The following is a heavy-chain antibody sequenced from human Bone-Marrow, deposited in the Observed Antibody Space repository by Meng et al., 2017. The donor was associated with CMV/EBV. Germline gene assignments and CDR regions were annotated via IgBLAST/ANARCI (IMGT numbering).Heavy chain of an antibody. CDR3: AREQYGGNTYAFDF. V-gene: IGHV1-2*02. Sequence: ASGYTFSGFFIHCVRQAPGQGLEWMGRINPNNGDTHYPRNFQGRVTMTRDTSMTTTYIELARLTSDDTAVYFCAREQYGGNTYAFDFWGQGTMVTVSS. J-gene: IGHJ3*01. CDR1: GYTFSGFF. D-gene: IGHD4/OR15-4a*01. CDR2: INPNNGDT.